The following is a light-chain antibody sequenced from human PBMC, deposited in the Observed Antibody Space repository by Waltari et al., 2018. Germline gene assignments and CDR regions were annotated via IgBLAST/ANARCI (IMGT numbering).Light chain of an antibody. V-gene: IGKV3-20*01. Sequence: EIVFTPAPGTHSLSPGESAPPSCRTSQSVTRALAWYQQKPGQAPRLLIYGASNRATGIPDRFSGSGSGTDFSLTISSLEPEDFAVYYCQHYLRLPVTFGQGTKVEVK. J-gene: IGKJ1*01. CDR1: QSVTRA. CDR2: GAS. CDR3: QHYLRLPVT.